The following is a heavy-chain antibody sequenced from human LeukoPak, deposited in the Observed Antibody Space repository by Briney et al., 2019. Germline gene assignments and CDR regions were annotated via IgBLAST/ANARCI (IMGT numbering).Heavy chain of an antibody. CDR1: GFTFSSYG. Sequence: GGSLRLSCAASGFTFSSYGMHWVRQAPGKGLEWVAVISYDGSNKYDADSVKGRFTISRDNSKNTLYLQMNSLRAEDTAVYYCAKAPYVWGSYRYRNWFDPWGQGTLVTVSS. CDR3: AKAPYVWGSYRYRNWFDP. V-gene: IGHV3-30*18. D-gene: IGHD3-16*02. J-gene: IGHJ5*02. CDR2: ISYDGSNK.